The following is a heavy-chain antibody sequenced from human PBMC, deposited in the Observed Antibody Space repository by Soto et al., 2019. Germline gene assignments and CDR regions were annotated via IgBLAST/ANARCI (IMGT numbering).Heavy chain of an antibody. CDR1: GFTFSSYG. D-gene: IGHD3-10*01. Sequence: VQLVESGGGVVQPGRSLRLSCAASGFTFSSYGMHWVRQAPGKGLEWVAVIWYDGSNKYYADSVKGRFTISRDNSKNTLYLQMNSLRAEDTAVYYCARDLVVRGVIDYWGQGTLVTVSS. CDR2: IWYDGSNK. V-gene: IGHV3-33*01. J-gene: IGHJ4*02. CDR3: ARDLVVRGVIDY.